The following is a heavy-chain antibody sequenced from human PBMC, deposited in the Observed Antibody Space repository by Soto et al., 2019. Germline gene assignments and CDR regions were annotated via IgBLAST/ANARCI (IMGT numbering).Heavy chain of an antibody. Sequence: GASVKVSCKASGYTFTSYGISWVRQAPGQGLEWMGWISAYNGNTNYAQKLQGRVTMTTDTSTSTAYMELRSLRSDDTAVHYCASVTDYGDYERPFDYWGQGTLVTVSS. CDR3: ASVTDYGDYERPFDY. CDR1: GYTFTSYG. D-gene: IGHD4-17*01. J-gene: IGHJ4*02. CDR2: ISAYNGNT. V-gene: IGHV1-18*01.